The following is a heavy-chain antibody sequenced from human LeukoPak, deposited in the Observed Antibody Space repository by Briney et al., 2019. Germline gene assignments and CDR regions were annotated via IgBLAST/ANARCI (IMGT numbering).Heavy chain of an antibody. D-gene: IGHD1-1*01. CDR3: SRGIDPYKLGNV. V-gene: IGHV4-34*01. Sequence: SETLSLTCDVSGVSFSQYYWTWVRQPPGKGLEWIGEISHGEGTHYNPSLKSRVTISLDTSKNQFSLKLNSVTAADGAVYYCSRGIDPYKLGNVWGQGTLVTVXS. J-gene: IGHJ1*01. CDR1: GVSFSQYY. CDR2: ISHGEGT.